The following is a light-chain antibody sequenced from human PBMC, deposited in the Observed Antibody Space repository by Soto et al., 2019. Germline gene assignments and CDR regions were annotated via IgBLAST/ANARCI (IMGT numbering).Light chain of an antibody. Sequence: DIVMTQTPLSSPVTLGQAASISCRSSQSIVHNDGNTYLSWFQQRPGQPPRLLIYKVSDRVSGVPDRFSGSGAGTDFTLTISRVEAEDVGVYYCMQATQSSWTFGQGTKVEI. CDR3: MQATQSSWT. J-gene: IGKJ1*01. CDR1: QSIVHNDGNTY. V-gene: IGKV2-24*01. CDR2: KVS.